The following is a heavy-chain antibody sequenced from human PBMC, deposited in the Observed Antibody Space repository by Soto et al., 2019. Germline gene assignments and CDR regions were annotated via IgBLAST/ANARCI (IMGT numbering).Heavy chain of an antibody. CDR3: ARFNGAYGWFAP. J-gene: IGHJ5*02. Sequence: QVQLVQSGAEVKKPGASVKVSCKASGYTFTSYGISWVRQAPGQGLEWMGWISGYNGNTKYAQKLQGRVTMTTDTSTRTAYMELRSLISDDTAVYYCARFNGAYGWFAPWGQGTLVTVSS. V-gene: IGHV1-18*01. D-gene: IGHD4-17*01. CDR1: GYTFTSYG. CDR2: ISGYNGNT.